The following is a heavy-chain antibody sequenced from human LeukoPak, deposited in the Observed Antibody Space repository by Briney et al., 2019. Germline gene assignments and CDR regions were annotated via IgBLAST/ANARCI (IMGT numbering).Heavy chain of an antibody. J-gene: IGHJ4*02. Sequence: GGSLRLSCAASGFTFSSYAMHWVRQAPGKGLGYVSAISSNGGSTYYANSVKGRFTISRDNSKNTLYLQMGSLRAEDMAVYYCARDWTVAVAGTDYWGQGTLVTVSS. V-gene: IGHV3-64*01. CDR2: ISSNGGST. CDR1: GFTFSSYA. CDR3: ARDWTVAVAGTDY. D-gene: IGHD6-19*01.